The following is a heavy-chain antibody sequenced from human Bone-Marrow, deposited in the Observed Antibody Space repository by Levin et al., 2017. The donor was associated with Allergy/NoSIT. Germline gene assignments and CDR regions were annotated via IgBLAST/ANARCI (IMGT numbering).Heavy chain of an antibody. D-gene: IGHD6-19*01. Sequence: GESLKISCAASGFTFSSYWMSWVRQAPGKGLEWVANIKQDGSEKYYVDSVKGRFTISRDNAKNSLYLQMNSLRAEDTAVYYCARDSGYDSFKQWMVHGPSFWGQGTLVTVSS. J-gene: IGHJ4*02. CDR1: GFTFSSYW. CDR2: IKQDGSEK. V-gene: IGHV3-7*01. CDR3: ARDSGYDSFKQWMVHGPSF.